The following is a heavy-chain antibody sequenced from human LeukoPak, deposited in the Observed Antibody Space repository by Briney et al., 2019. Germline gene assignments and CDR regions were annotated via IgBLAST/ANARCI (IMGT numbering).Heavy chain of an antibody. CDR1: GFTFTSYE. D-gene: IGHD1-26*01. CDR2: ISSSGSTI. CDR3: ARSDDVGGSSDY. Sequence: EGSLRLSCAASGFTFTSYEMSWVRSAPGKGLEWVSYISSSGSTIYYADSVKGRFTISRDNAKNSLYLQMNSLRAEDTAVYYCARSDDVGGSSDYWGQGTLVTVSS. V-gene: IGHV3-48*03. J-gene: IGHJ4*02.